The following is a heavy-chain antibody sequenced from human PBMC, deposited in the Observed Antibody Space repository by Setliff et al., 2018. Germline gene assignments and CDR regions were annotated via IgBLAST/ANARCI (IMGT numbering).Heavy chain of an antibody. CDR2: VSVSGDNT. J-gene: IGHJ5*02. CDR3: GRDVFDFRTGQGGP. Sequence: GGSLRLSCVASGITFTSYSISWVRQAPGKGLGWVSTVSVSGDNTYYTDSVKGRFTISRDNAKNSLSLQMDGLRAEDTSVYYCGRDVFDFRTGQGGPWGQGTRVTVSS. V-gene: IGHV3-23*01. CDR1: GITFTSYS. D-gene: IGHD3-3*01.